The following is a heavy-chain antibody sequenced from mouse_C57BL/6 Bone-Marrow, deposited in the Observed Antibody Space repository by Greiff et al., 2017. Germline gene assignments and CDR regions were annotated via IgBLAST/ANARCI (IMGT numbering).Heavy chain of an antibody. J-gene: IGHJ1*03. CDR1: GYTFTSYW. CDR3: APYYGSSYWYFDV. Sequence: VQLQQPGAELVMPGASVKLSCKASGYTFTSYWMHWVKQRPGQGLEWIGEIDPSDSYTNYNQKFKGKSTLTVDKSSSTAYMPLSSLTSEDSAVYYCAPYYGSSYWYFDVWGTGTTVTVSS. CDR2: IDPSDSYT. D-gene: IGHD1-1*01. V-gene: IGHV1-69*01.